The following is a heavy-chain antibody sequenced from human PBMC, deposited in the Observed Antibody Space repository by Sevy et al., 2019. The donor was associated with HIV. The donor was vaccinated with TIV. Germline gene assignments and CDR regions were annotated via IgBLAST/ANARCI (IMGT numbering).Heavy chain of an antibody. V-gene: IGHV3-9*01. Sequence: GGSLRLSCAAPGFTFDDYGMHWIRQTPGKGLEWVSSISWNSGGIAYAASVKGRFTISRDNAKNSLYLQMNSLRAEDTALYYCVKDKESRVIIPAAMAFYGMDVWGQGTTVTVSS. J-gene: IGHJ6*02. CDR2: ISWNSGGI. CDR1: GFTFDDYG. D-gene: IGHD2-2*01. CDR3: VKDKESRVIIPAAMAFYGMDV.